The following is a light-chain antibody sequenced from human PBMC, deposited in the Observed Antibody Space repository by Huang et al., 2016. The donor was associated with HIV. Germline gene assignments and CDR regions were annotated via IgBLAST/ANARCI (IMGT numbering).Light chain of an antibody. CDR3: QQYDYFPYT. V-gene: IGKV1-33*01. CDR1: QDISNY. J-gene: IGKJ2*01. Sequence: DIQMTQSPSSLSASVGDRVTITCQASQDISNYLNWFQQKPGKAPKLLIDDASNLQSGVPSRFRGSGSGTDVSLTISGLQPEDIATYYCQQYDYFPYTFGQGTRLDIK. CDR2: DAS.